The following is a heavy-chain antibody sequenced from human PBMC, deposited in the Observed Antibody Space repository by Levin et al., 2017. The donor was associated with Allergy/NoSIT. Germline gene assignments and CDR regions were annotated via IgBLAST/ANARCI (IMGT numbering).Heavy chain of an antibody. CDR2: ISYDGSNK. J-gene: IGHJ5*02. CDR3: AKDKGIQLWLLSP. D-gene: IGHD5-18*01. Sequence: PGGSLRLSCAASGFTFSSYGMHWVRQAPGKGLEWVAVISYDGSNKYYADSVKGRFTISRDNSKNTLYLQMNSLRAEDTAVYYCAKDKGIQLWLLSPWGQGTLVTVSS. CDR1: GFTFSSYG. V-gene: IGHV3-30*18.